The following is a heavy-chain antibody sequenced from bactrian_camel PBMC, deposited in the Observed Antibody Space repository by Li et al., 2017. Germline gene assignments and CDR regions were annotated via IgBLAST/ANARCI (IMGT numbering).Heavy chain of an antibody. CDR3: AADPRGSAY. CDR2: TNSRGGT. Sequence: DVQLVESGGGLVQPRGSLRLSCAASGFPFSSYDMSWVRQAPGKGIEWVSSTNSRGGTYSADSVKGRFTISRDNTKNTLYLQMNSLKTEDTAVYYCAADPRGSAYWGQGTQVTVSS. D-gene: IGHD3*01. CDR1: GFPFSSYD. V-gene: IGHV3S40*01. J-gene: IGHJ4*01.